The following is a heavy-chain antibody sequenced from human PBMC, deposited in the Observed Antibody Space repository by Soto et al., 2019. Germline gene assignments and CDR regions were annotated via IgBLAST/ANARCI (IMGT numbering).Heavy chain of an antibody. CDR1: GGSISSGGYY. Sequence: QVQLQESGPGLVKPSQTLSLTCTVSGGSISSGGYYWSWIRQLPGKGLEWIGYIYYSGSTHYNPSLKSRITMSVDTSMNQFSLKLSSVTAADTAVYYCARKSTVTTCFDYWGQGTLVTVSS. V-gene: IGHV4-31*03. J-gene: IGHJ4*02. D-gene: IGHD4-17*01. CDR2: IYYSGST. CDR3: ARKSTVTTCFDY.